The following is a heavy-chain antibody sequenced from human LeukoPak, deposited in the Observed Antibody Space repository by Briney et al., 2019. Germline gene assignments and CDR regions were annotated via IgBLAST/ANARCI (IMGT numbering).Heavy chain of an antibody. Sequence: GESLKISCKGSGYSFTSYWIGWVRQMPGKGLEWMGSIYPGDSDTRYSPSFQGQVTISADKSISTAYLQWSSLKASDTAMYYCARGPYYYGSGTQGGMDVWGQGTTVTVSS. D-gene: IGHD3-10*01. V-gene: IGHV5-51*01. CDR1: GYSFTSYW. CDR3: ARGPYYYGSGTQGGMDV. CDR2: IYPGDSDT. J-gene: IGHJ6*02.